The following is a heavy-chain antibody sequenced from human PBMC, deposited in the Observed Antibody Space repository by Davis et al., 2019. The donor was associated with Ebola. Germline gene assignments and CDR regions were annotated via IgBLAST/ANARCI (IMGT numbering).Heavy chain of an antibody. D-gene: IGHD6-19*01. CDR2: ISGSGGST. J-gene: IGHJ4*02. Sequence: GESLKISCAASGFTFSSYAMSWVRQAPGKGLEWVSAISGSGGSTYYADSVKGRFTISRDNSKNTLYLQMNSLRAEDTAVYYCAREGYSSGFIDYWGQGTLVTVSS. V-gene: IGHV3-23*01. CDR3: AREGYSSGFIDY. CDR1: GFTFSSYA.